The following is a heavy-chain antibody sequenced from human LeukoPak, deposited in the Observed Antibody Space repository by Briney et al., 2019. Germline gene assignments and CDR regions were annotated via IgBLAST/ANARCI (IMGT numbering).Heavy chain of an antibody. V-gene: IGHV3-48*01. CDR2: ISSSSSTI. CDR1: GFTFSSYS. CDR3: ARADGSGSYDY. J-gene: IGHJ4*02. Sequence: GSLRLSCAASGFTFSSYSMNWVRQAPGKGVGGVSYISSSSSTIYYADSVKGRFTISRDNAKNSLYLQMNSLRAEDTAVYYCARADGSGSYDYWGQGTLVTVSS. D-gene: IGHD3-10*01.